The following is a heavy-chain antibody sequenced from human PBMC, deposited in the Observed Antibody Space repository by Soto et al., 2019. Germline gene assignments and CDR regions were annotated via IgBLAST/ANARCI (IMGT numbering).Heavy chain of an antibody. CDR2: ISYDEGSK. D-gene: IGHD3-3*01. V-gene: IGHV3-30*18. J-gene: IGHJ5*02. CDR1: GFTFSSYV. CDR3: VKQHYDFWRTYPSS. Sequence: QVQLVESGGGVIQPGRSLRLSCAASGFTFSSYVMHWVRQAPGKGLEWVAGISYDEGSKYYADSVKGRFTISRDNSKNPLYLQTNSLSAEDTAVYYCVKQHYDFWRTYPSSWGQGTLVIVSS.